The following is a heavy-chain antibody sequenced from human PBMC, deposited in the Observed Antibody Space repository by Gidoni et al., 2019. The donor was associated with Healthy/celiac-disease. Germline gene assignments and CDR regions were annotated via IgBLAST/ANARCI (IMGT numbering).Heavy chain of an antibody. CDR2: IRSKAYGGTT. D-gene: IGHD6-19*01. CDR1: GFTFGDYA. CDR3: TRDGSSGWYLGYDAFDI. J-gene: IGHJ3*02. Sequence: EVQLVESGGGLVQPGRSLSLSCPASGFTFGDYAMSWFRQAPGKGLEWVGFIRSKAYGGTTEYAASVKGRFTISRDDSKSIADLQMNSLKTEDTAVYYCTRDGSSGWYLGYDAFDIWGQGTMVTVSS. V-gene: IGHV3-49*03.